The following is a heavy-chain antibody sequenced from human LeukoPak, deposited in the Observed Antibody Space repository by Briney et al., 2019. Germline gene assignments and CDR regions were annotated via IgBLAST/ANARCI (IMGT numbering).Heavy chain of an antibody. J-gene: IGHJ3*02. D-gene: IGHD3-22*01. V-gene: IGHV5-51*01. CDR1: GYSFTSYW. Sequence: GESLKISCKGSGYSFTSYWIGWVRQMPGKGLEWMGIIYPGDSDTRYSPSFQGQVTISADKSISTAYLQWSSLKASDTAMYYCARQKLEVVVTPDAFDIWGQGTVVTVSS. CDR3: ARQKLEVVVTPDAFDI. CDR2: IYPGDSDT.